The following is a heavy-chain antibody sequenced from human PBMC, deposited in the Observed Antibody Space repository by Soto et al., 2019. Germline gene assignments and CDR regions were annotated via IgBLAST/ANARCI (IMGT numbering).Heavy chain of an antibody. CDR1: GYTFTGYY. V-gene: IGHV1-2*02. CDR2: INPNSGGT. D-gene: IGHD3-22*01. J-gene: IGHJ4*02. Sequence: ASVKVSCKASGYTFTGYYIHWVRQAPGQGLEWMGWINPNSGGTNFQQKFQGRVTMTRAMSTNTVYMELSSLSSDDTAVYYCARDGDTYYYDSSGYYLDFWGQGTLVTVAS. CDR3: ARDGDTYYYDSSGYYLDF.